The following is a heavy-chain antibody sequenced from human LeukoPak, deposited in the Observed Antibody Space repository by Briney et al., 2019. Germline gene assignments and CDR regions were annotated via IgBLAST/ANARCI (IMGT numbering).Heavy chain of an antibody. Sequence: SETLSLTCAVYGGSFSGYYWSWIRQPPGKGLEWIGEINHSGSTNYNPSLTSRVTISVDTSKNQFSLKLSSVTAADTAVYYCARGGYYDSSGYAEYYFDYWGQGTLVTVSS. CDR1: GGSFSGYY. J-gene: IGHJ4*02. CDR3: ARGGYYDSSGYAEYYFDY. V-gene: IGHV4-34*01. D-gene: IGHD3-22*01. CDR2: INHSGST.